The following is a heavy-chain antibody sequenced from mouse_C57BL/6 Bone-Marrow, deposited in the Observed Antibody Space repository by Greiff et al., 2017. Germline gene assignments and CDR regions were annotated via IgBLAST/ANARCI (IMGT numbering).Heavy chain of an antibody. V-gene: IGHV1-64*01. J-gene: IGHJ2*01. CDR3: AREKSYGNYYFDY. D-gene: IGHD2-1*01. CDR1: GYTFTSYW. Sequence: QVQLQQPGAELVKPGASVKLSCKASGYTFTSYWMHWVKQRPGQGLEWIGMIHPNSGSTNYNEKVKSKATLTVDKSSITAYMQISSLTSEYSAVYYCAREKSYGNYYFDYWGQGTTRTVSS. CDR2: IHPNSGST.